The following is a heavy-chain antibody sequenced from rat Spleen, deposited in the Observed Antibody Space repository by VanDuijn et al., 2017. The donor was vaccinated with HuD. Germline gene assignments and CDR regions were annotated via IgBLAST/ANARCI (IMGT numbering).Heavy chain of an antibody. CDR1: GFTFSDYY. Sequence: EVQLVESGGGLVQPGRSLKLSCAASGFTFSDYYMAWVRQAPKKGLEWIASITKTGDSTYYPDSVQGRFTISRDNAKSTLYLQMNSLRSEDTATYYCTKESKQWSFDYWGQGVMVTVSS. CDR3: TKESKQWSFDY. CDR2: ITKTGDST. J-gene: IGHJ2*01. V-gene: IGHV5-20*01. D-gene: IGHD1-1*01.